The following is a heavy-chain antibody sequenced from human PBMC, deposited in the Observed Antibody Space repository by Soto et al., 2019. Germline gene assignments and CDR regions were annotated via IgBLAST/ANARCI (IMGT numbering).Heavy chain of an antibody. D-gene: IGHD3-22*01. CDR1: GVSISSGKW. CDR2: IFHTGNT. V-gene: IGHV4-4*02. CDR3: ARNLFDSRGYPPEV. Sequence: QVQLQESGPGLVKPSGTLSLTCTISGVSISSGKWWSWVRQPPGEGLEWIGEIFHTGNTDYKPSLKSRVSILVDKYKNQFSLNLDSVPAAGTAVYYCARNLFDSRGYPPEVWGQGILVTVSS. J-gene: IGHJ4*02.